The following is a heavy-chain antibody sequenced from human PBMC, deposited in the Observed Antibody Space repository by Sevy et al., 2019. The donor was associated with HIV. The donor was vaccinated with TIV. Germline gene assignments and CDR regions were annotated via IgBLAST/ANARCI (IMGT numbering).Heavy chain of an antibody. CDR3: VSLFLSYRSGWSYFDY. D-gene: IGHD6-19*01. Sequence: QLGGSLRLSCAISGFIVNDKYIIWVRQAPGKGLEWVSVIFSSGSTYYADSAKGRFTISRDNSKNTVYLQMNSVRAEDTAVYYCVSLFLSYRSGWSYFDYWGQGTLVTVSS. CDR1: GFIVNDKY. CDR2: IFSSGST. J-gene: IGHJ4*02. V-gene: IGHV3-66*02.